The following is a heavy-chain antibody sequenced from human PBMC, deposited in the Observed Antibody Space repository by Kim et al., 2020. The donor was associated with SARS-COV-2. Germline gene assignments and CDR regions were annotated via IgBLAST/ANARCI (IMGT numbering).Heavy chain of an antibody. Sequence: ASVKVSCKTSGHFFTRDSIHWVRQAPGQGLEWMGGIDCGNGNTIYSQKFQGRVTFTTDTSASTAYMELSFLRSEDSAVYYCLGGFYFSYWDQGSLVSVYS. CDR3: LGGFYFSY. V-gene: IGHV1-3*01. CDR2: IDCGNGNT. CDR1: GHFFTRDS. D-gene: IGHD3-22*01. J-gene: IGHJ4*02.